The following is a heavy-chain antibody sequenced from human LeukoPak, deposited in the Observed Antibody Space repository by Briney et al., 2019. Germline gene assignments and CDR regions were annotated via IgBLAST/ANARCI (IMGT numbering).Heavy chain of an antibody. J-gene: IGHJ4*02. V-gene: IGHV1-2*02. Sequence: GASVKVSCKASGYTFTGYYMHWVRQAPGQGLEWMGWINPNSGGTNYAQKFQGRVTMTRDTSISTAYMELSRLRSEDTAVYYCARGAQGGDFGYYFDYWGQGTLVTVSS. CDR2: INPNSGGT. CDR3: ARGAQGGDFGYYFDY. D-gene: IGHD4-17*01. CDR1: GYTFTGYY.